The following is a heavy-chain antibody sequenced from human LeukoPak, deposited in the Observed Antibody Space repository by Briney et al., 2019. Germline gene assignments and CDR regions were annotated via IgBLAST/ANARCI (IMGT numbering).Heavy chain of an antibody. Sequence: GASVTVSCKASGYTFTSYAMHWVRQAPGQRLEWMGWINAGNGNTKYSQKFQGRVTITRDTSASTAYMELSSLRSEDTAVYYCARSRFYFDYWGQGTLVTVSS. CDR2: INAGNGNT. J-gene: IGHJ4*02. CDR3: ARSRFYFDY. CDR1: GYTFTSYA. V-gene: IGHV1-3*01.